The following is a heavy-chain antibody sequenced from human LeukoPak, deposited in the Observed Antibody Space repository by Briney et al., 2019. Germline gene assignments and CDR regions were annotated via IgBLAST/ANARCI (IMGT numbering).Heavy chain of an antibody. CDR3: ARFVGACSGGSCYSDY. CDR1: GYSFTNYW. CDR2: IYPGDSDT. J-gene: IGHJ4*02. V-gene: IGHV5-51*01. Sequence: GESLKISCKGSGYSFTNYWIGWVRQMPGKGLEWMGIIYPGDSDTRYSPSFQGQVTISADKSINTAYLQWNSLKASDTAMYYCARFVGACSGGSCYSDYWGQGTLVTVPS. D-gene: IGHD2-15*01.